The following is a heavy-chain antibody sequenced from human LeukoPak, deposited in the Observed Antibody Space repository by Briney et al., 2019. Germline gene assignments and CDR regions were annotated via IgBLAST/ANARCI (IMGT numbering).Heavy chain of an antibody. CDR2: INSDGSST. V-gene: IGHV3-74*01. CDR1: GFTFSSYW. CDR3: ARESRQGYFDY. J-gene: IGHJ4*02. Sequence: GGSLRLSCAASGFTFSSYWMHWVRQAPGKGLVWVSRINSDGSSTSCADSVKGRFTISRDNAKNTLYLQMNSLRAEDTAVYYCARESRQGYFDYWGQGTLVTVSS.